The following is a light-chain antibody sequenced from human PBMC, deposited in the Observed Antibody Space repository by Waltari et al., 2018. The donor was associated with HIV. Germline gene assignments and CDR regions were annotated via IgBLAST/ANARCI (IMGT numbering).Light chain of an antibody. CDR3: QSEDRSATYVI. CDR1: ALPKQY. Sequence: LTQPPSVSVFPGQTARITCSGDALPKQYAYWYQQKPGQAPLLVIYKDTDRPSGIPERFSGSSSGTTVTLTISGVQAEDEADYYCQSEDRSATYVIFGGGTKLTVL. CDR2: KDT. J-gene: IGLJ2*01. V-gene: IGLV3-25*03.